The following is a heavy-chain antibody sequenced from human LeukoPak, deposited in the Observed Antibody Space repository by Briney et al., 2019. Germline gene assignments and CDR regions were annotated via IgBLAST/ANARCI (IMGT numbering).Heavy chain of an antibody. CDR2: IIPIFGTA. D-gene: IGHD4-11*01. Sequence: SVKVSCKASGGTFSSYAISWVRQAPGQGLEWMGGIIPIFGTANYAQKFQGRVTITTDESTSTAYMELSSLRSEDTAVYYCASSEGTTVTTWLLWYWGQGTLVTVSS. V-gene: IGHV1-69*05. J-gene: IGHJ4*02. CDR3: ASSEGTTVTTWLLWY. CDR1: GGTFSSYA.